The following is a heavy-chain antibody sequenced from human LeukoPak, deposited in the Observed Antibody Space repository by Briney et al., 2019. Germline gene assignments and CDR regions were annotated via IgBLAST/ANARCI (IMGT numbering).Heavy chain of an antibody. J-gene: IGHJ6*02. CDR2: ISSDGSDK. V-gene: IGHV3-30-3*01. CDR1: GFTFSPHA. CDR3: ARVGCSSTSCYRNYYYGMDV. Sequence: PGRSLRLSCAASGFTFSPHAMHWVRQAPGKGLKWVAVISSDGSDKYYADSVKGRFTISRDNAKNSLYLQMNSLRAEDTAVYYCARVGCSSTSCYRNYYYGMDVWGRGTTVTVSS. D-gene: IGHD2-2*02.